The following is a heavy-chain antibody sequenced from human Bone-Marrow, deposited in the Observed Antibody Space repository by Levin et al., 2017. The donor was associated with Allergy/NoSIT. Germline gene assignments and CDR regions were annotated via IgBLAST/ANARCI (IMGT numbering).Heavy chain of an antibody. CDR3: ARDEPYTSGWYWFDA. Sequence: GESLKISCKASGYTFSDYGISWLRQAPGQGPEWLGWISAYNDQRRYAQKVQGRFTLTTDTSTSTAYMELGSLTSDDTAIYFCARDEPYTSGWYWFDAWGQGTLVTVSS. J-gene: IGHJ5*02. V-gene: IGHV1-18*01. CDR1: GYTFSDYG. D-gene: IGHD6-19*01. CDR2: ISAYNDQR.